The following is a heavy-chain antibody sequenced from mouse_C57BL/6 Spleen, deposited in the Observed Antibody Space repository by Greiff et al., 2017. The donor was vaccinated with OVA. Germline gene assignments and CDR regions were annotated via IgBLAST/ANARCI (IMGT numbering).Heavy chain of an antibody. J-gene: IGHJ3*01. D-gene: IGHD1-1*01. CDR1: GYTFTDYN. Sequence: EVQLQQSGPELVKPGASVKMSCKASGYTFTDYNMHWVKQSHGKSLEWIGYINPNNGGTSYNQKFKGKATLTVNKSSSTAYMELRSLTSEDSAVYYCAREEYYGSSSFAYWGQGTLVTVSA. V-gene: IGHV1-22*01. CDR3: AREEYYGSSSFAY. CDR2: INPNNGGT.